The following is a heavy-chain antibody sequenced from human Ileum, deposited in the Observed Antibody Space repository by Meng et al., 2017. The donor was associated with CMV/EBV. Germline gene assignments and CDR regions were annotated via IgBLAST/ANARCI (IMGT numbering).Heavy chain of an antibody. CDR1: GFTFSSYA. CDR3: AIWDFGSGYYTDY. J-gene: IGHJ4*02. D-gene: IGHD3-3*01. CDR2: ISYDGSNK. Sequence: GESLKISCAASGFTFSSYAMHWVRQAPGKGLEWVAVISYDGSNKYYADSVKGRFTISRDNSKNTLYLQMNSLRAEDTALYYCAIWDFGSGYYTDYWGQGTLVTVSS. V-gene: IGHV3-30-3*01.